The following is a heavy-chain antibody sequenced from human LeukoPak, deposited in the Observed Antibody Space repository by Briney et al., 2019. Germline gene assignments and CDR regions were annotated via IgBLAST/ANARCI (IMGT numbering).Heavy chain of an antibody. CDR2: IYYSGST. D-gene: IGHD5-12*01. Sequence: SETLSLTCTVSGGSVSSSNYYWGWIRQPPGKGLEWIGSIYYSGSTYYNPSLKSRVTISVDASKNQFSLKLSSVTAADTAVYYCARLPDIVATMYFDYWGQGTLVTVSS. J-gene: IGHJ4*02. CDR3: ARLPDIVATMYFDY. V-gene: IGHV4-39*01. CDR1: GGSVSSSNYY.